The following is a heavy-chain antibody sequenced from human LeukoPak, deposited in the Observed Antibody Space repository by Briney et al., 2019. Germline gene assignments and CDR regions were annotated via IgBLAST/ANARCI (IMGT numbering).Heavy chain of an antibody. Sequence: PGRSLRLSCAASGFTFMNYAMHWVRQAPGKELEWMAVISYDGSDKYYADSVKGRFTISRDNAKNSLYLQMNSLRAEDTAVYYCARGLGDYVEDWYFDLWGRGTLVTVSS. J-gene: IGHJ2*01. D-gene: IGHD4-17*01. CDR1: GFTFMNYA. CDR3: ARGLGDYVEDWYFDL. CDR2: ISYDGSDK. V-gene: IGHV3-30*04.